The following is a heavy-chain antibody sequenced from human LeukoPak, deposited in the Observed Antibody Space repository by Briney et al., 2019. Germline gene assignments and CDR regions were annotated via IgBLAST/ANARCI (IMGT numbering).Heavy chain of an antibody. V-gene: IGHV3-21*01. Sequence: SGGSLRLSCAAPGFSFNDYSMSWVRQAPGKGLEWISSITSGSTFIYYAVSVRGRFTISRDNAKNSLYLQMNSLRAEDTAVYYCARIGSGRFYYYMDVWGKGTTVTVSS. J-gene: IGHJ6*03. CDR1: GFSFNDYS. CDR2: ITSGSTFI. D-gene: IGHD3-10*01. CDR3: ARIGSGRFYYYMDV.